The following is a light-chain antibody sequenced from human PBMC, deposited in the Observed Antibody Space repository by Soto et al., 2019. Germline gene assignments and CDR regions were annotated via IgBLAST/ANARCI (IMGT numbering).Light chain of an antibody. CDR2: EVT. Sequence: QSALTQPASVSGSPGQSITISCTGTSSDVGAYNYVSWYQHHPGKAPKLMIYEVTNRPSGVSNRFSGSKPGNTASLTISGLLSEDEGDYYCSSYRSSARVFGTGTKVTVL. CDR1: SSDVGAYNY. CDR3: SSYRSSARV. J-gene: IGLJ1*01. V-gene: IGLV2-14*01.